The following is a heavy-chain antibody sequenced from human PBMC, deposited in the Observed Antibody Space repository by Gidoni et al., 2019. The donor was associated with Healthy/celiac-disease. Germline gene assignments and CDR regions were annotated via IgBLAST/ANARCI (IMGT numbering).Heavy chain of an antibody. CDR2: IYPGDSDT. J-gene: IGHJ4*02. D-gene: IGHD6-19*01. V-gene: IGHV5-51*01. Sequence: EVQLVPSGAEVNTPGASLKLSCKGSGYRFTSYWIGWVRQMPGKGLEWMGIIYPGDSDTRYSPSFQGQVTISADKSISTAYLQWSSLKASDTAMYYCARQRAVAGSIAYWGQGTLVTVSS. CDR1: GYRFTSYW. CDR3: ARQRAVAGSIAY.